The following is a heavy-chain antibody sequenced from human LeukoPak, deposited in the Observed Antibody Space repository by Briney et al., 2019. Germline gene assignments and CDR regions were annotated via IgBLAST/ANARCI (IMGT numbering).Heavy chain of an antibody. CDR1: THSITSGYY. V-gene: IGHV4-38-2*02. J-gene: IGHJ4*02. CDR3: ARVSRGYDILY. Sequence: SETLSLTCTVSTHSITSGYYWGWIRPPPGKGLEWIGSIYHSGTTYYNPSLKSRVTISVDTSKNQFSLNLSSVTAADTAVYYCARVSRGYDILYWGQGTLVTVSS. D-gene: IGHD3-9*01. CDR2: IYHSGTT.